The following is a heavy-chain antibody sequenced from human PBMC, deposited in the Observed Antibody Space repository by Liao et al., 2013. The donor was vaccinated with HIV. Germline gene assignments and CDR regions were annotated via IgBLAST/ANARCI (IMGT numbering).Heavy chain of an antibody. J-gene: IGHJ4*02. CDR2: IYTGMSTTGTT. D-gene: IGHD3-22*01. V-gene: IGHV4-61*02. Sequence: QVRLQESGPGLVKPSQTLSLTCTVSGDLIRRDNYYWTWIRQPAGKGLEWIGHIYTGMSTTGTTNYNPSLKSRVSISADTSSNHVSLKLTSVTAADTAVYYCAREGYYYDSSGYYKIFDYWGQGTLVTVSS. CDR1: GDLIRRDNYY. CDR3: AREGYYYDSSGYYKIFDY.